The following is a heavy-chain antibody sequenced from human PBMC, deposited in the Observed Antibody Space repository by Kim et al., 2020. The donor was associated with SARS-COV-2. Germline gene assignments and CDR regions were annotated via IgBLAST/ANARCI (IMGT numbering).Heavy chain of an antibody. CDR3: ARTYDFRLRAYGMDV. CDR2: IYYSGST. Sequence: SETLSLTCTVSGGSISSSSYYWGWIRQPPGKGLEWIGSIYYSGSTYYNPSLKSRVTISVDTSKNQFSLKLSSVTAADTAVYYCARTYDFRLRAYGMDVWGQGTTVTVSS. V-gene: IGHV4-39*01. CDR1: GGSISSSSYY. D-gene: IGHD3-3*01. J-gene: IGHJ6*02.